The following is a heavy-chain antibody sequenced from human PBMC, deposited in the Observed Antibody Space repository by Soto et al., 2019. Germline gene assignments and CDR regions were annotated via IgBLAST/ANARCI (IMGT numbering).Heavy chain of an antibody. CDR1: NGSIGSYY. V-gene: IGHV4-4*07. Sequence: KPSETLSLTCTISNGSIGSYYWSWIRQPAGKGLEWIGRIYTSGSTNYNPSLKSRVTMSVDTSKNQFSLKLSSVTAADTAVYYCARGRRDQLLRSRGHWFDPWGQGTLVTVSS. CDR2: IYTSGST. CDR3: ARGRRDQLLRSRGHWFDP. D-gene: IGHD2-2*01. J-gene: IGHJ5*02.